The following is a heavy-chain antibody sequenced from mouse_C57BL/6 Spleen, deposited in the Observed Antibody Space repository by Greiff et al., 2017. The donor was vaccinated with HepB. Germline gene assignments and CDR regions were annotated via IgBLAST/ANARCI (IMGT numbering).Heavy chain of an antibody. D-gene: IGHD1-1*01. CDR1: GFTFSSYG. J-gene: IGHJ2*01. CDR3: ARQTDYYGSSFYYFDY. Sequence: EVKLVESGGDLVKPGGSLKLSCAASGFTFSSYGMSWVRQTPDKRLEWVATISSGGSYTYYPDSVKGRFTISRDNAKNTLYLQMSSLKSEDTAMYYCARQTDYYGSSFYYFDYWGQGTTLTVSS. V-gene: IGHV5-6*01. CDR2: ISSGGSYT.